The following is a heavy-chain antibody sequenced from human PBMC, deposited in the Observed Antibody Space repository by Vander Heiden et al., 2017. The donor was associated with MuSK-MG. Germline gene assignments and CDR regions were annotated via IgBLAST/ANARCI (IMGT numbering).Heavy chain of an antibody. Sequence: QVQLVQSGAEVKKLGASVKVSCKASGHTFTSYDITWVRQATGQGLEWMEWMTPNSGNTGYAQKLQGRVTMTRNTSISTAYMELSSLRSEDTAVYYCARVGGDFWSGYVYYDYYYYMDVWGKGTTVTVSS. V-gene: IGHV1-8*01. D-gene: IGHD3-3*01. CDR1: GHTFTSYD. CDR2: MTPNSGNT. CDR3: ARVGGDFWSGYVYYDYYYYMDV. J-gene: IGHJ6*03.